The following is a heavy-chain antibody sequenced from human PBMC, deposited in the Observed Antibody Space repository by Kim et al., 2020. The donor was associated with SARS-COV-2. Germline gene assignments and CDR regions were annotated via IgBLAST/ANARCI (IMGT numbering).Heavy chain of an antibody. V-gene: IGHV1-18*01. J-gene: IGHJ3*02. D-gene: IGHD6-13*01. CDR3: ARDRLIYSSSWPDAFDI. Sequence: LQGRVTMTTDTSTSTAYMELRSLRSDDTAVYYCARDRLIYSSSWPDAFDIWGQGTMVTVSS.